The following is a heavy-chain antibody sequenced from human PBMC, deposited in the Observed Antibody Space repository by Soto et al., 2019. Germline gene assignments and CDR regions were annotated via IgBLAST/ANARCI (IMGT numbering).Heavy chain of an antibody. CDR1: GYTFTSYY. CDR2: INPSGGST. Sequence: ASVKVSCKASGYTFTSYYMHWVRQAPGQGLEWMGIINPSGGSTSYAQKFQGRVTMTRDTSTSTVYMELSSLRSEDTAVYYCARDRGQWLVEDNWFDPWGQGTLVTVSS. CDR3: ARDRGQWLVEDNWFDP. D-gene: IGHD6-19*01. V-gene: IGHV1-46*01. J-gene: IGHJ5*02.